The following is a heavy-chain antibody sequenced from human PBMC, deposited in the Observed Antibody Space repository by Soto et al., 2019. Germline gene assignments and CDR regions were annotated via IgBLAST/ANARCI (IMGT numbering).Heavy chain of an antibody. J-gene: IGHJ5*01. Sequence: QVQLQQWGAGLLKPSETLSLTCAVYGGSFSGHSWTWIRQSPGKGLEWIGDINHSGRVNYSPSLKSRVTISVDTSKNQFSLTLSAVTAADTAMYYCSTRAYDTNGYYRFEPWGQGTLVTVSS. CDR2: INHSGRV. CDR1: GGSFSGHS. D-gene: IGHD3-22*01. CDR3: STRAYDTNGYYRFEP. V-gene: IGHV4-34*01.